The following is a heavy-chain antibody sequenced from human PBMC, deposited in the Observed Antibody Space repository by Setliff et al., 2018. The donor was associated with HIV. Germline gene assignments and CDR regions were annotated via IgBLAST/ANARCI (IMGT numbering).Heavy chain of an antibody. CDR1: EFTFSNAW. CDR3: TSLMTAVVY. CDR2: IKSKTDGGTT. V-gene: IGHV3-15*01. D-gene: IGHD4-17*01. J-gene: IGHJ4*02. Sequence: PGGSLRLSCAASEFTFSNAWMSWARQAPGRGLEWVGRIKSKTDGGTTEYPAPVKGRFTISRDDSKNTLYLQMNSLKTEDTAVYYCTSLMTAVVYWGQGTMVTVSS.